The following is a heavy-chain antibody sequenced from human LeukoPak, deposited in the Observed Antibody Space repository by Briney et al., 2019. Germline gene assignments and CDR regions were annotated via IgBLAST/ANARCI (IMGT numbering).Heavy chain of an antibody. J-gene: IGHJ6*03. CDR3: ARSVVVPAGGTYYYYYMDV. Sequence: SVKVSCKASGFTFTSSAMQWVRQARGQRLEWIGWIVVGSGNTNYAQKFQGRVTMTRDTSISTAYMELSRLRSDDTAVYYCARSVVVPAGGTYYYYYMDVWGKGTTVTVSS. V-gene: IGHV1-58*02. CDR2: IVVGSGNT. CDR1: GFTFTSSA. D-gene: IGHD2-2*01.